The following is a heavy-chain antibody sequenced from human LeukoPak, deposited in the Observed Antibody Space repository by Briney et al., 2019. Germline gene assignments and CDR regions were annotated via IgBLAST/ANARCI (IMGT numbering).Heavy chain of an antibody. Sequence: PSETLSLTCTVSGGSISSSSFYWGWIRQPPGTGLEWIGSIHYSGSTYYNLSLKSRVTISVDTSKNQFSLKLSSVTAADTAVYYCARDGLWIQNSFDIWGQGTVVTVSS. D-gene: IGHD5-18*01. CDR3: ARDGLWIQNSFDI. CDR2: IHYSGST. V-gene: IGHV4-39*07. J-gene: IGHJ3*02. CDR1: GGSISSSSFY.